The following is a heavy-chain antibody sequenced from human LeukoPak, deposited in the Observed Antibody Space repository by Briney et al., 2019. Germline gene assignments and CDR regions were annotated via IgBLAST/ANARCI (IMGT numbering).Heavy chain of an antibody. CDR1: GFTFSSYA. V-gene: IGHV3-23*01. D-gene: IGHD4-11*01. J-gene: IGHJ4*02. CDR3: ARGGPHDYSDYCFDY. CDR2: ISGSGGST. Sequence: GGSLRLSCAASGFTFSSYAMSWVRQAPGKGLEWVSVISGSGGSTYDADSVKGRFTISRDNSKNTLYLQMNSLRADDMAVYYCARGGPHDYSDYCFDYWGQGTLVTVSS.